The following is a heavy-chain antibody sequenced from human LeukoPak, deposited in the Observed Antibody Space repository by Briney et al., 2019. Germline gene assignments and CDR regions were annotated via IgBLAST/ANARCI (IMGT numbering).Heavy chain of an antibody. Sequence: PSETLSLTCTVSGGSISSSSYYWGWIRQPPGKGLEWIGSIYYSGSTYYNPSLKSRVTISVDTSKNQFSLKLSSVTAADTAVYYCASSLGSGLLGVWGQGTTVTVSS. V-gene: IGHV4-39*07. D-gene: IGHD2-15*01. J-gene: IGHJ6*02. CDR2: IYYSGST. CDR1: GGSISSSSYY. CDR3: ASSLGSGLLGV.